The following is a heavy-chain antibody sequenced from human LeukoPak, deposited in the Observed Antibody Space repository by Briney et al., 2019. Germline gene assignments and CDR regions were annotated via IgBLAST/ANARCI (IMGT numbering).Heavy chain of an antibody. V-gene: IGHV3-53*01. D-gene: IGHD3-22*01. CDR1: GFTVSSNY. CDR2: IYSGGST. CDR3: ARDGQAPNYYDSSGYGKYGMDV. Sequence: PGGSLRLSCAASGFTVSSNYMSWVRQAPGKGLEWVSVIYSGGSTYYADSVKGRFTISRDNSKNTLYLQMNSLRAEDTAVYYCARDGQAPNYYDSSGYGKYGMDVWGQGTTVTVSS. J-gene: IGHJ6*02.